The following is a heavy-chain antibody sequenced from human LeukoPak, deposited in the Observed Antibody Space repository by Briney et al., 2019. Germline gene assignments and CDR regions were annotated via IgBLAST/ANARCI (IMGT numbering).Heavy chain of an antibody. J-gene: IGHJ5*02. D-gene: IGHD2-2*01. V-gene: IGHV1-69*04. Sequence: SVKVSCKASGGTFSSYTISWVRQAPGQGLEWMGRIIPILGIANYAQKFQGRVTTTADKSTSTAYMELSSLRSEDTVVYYCARDRQYQLLKVLYNWFDPWGQGTLVTVSS. CDR2: IIPILGIA. CDR1: GGTFSSYT. CDR3: ARDRQYQLLKVLYNWFDP.